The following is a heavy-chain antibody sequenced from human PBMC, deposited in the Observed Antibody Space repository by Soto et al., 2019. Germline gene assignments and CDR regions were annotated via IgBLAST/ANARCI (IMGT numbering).Heavy chain of an antibody. CDR2: ISSSSSTI. Sequence: GGSMRLSCAASGLTFRSYSMNWVRQDPGKGLEWVSYISSSSSTIYYADSVKGRFTISRDNAKNSLYLQMNSLRAEDTAVYYCAKDRGRSSSSKFDYWGQGTLVTVSS. V-gene: IGHV3-48*01. CDR3: AKDRGRSSSSKFDY. CDR1: GLTFRSYS. J-gene: IGHJ4*02. D-gene: IGHD6-6*01.